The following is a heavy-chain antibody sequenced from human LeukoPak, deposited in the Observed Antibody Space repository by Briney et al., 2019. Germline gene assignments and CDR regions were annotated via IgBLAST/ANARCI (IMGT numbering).Heavy chain of an antibody. Sequence: ASVKVSCKASGGTFSSYAISWVRQAPGQGLEWMGRIIPILGIANYAQKFQGRVTITADKSTSTAYMELSSLRSDDTAVYHCARDPPGLTLGSPGDYWGQGTLVIVSS. CDR3: ARDPPGLTLGSPGDY. CDR1: GGTFSSYA. CDR2: IIPILGIA. J-gene: IGHJ4*02. V-gene: IGHV1-69*04. D-gene: IGHD3-16*01.